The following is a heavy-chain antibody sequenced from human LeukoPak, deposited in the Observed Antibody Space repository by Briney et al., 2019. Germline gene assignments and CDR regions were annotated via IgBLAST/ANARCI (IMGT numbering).Heavy chain of an antibody. CDR3: ARDRVIVTSERFDY. J-gene: IGHJ4*02. CDR2: IRYDGSNK. CDR1: GFTFSSYG. Sequence: PGGSLRLSCAASGFTFSSYGMHWVRQAPGKGLEWVAFIRYDGSNKYYADSVKGRFTISRDNSKNTLYLQMNSLRAEDTAVYYCARDRVIVTSERFDYWAREPWSPSPQ. D-gene: IGHD1-26*01. V-gene: IGHV3-30*02.